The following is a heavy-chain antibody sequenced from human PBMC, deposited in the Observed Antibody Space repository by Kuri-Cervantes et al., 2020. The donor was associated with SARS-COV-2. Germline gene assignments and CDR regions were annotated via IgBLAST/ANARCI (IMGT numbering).Heavy chain of an antibody. CDR2: TYHSGST. D-gene: IGHD6-6*01. J-gene: IGHJ3*02. CDR3: ARRGAGSSSAAFDI. Sequence: GSLRLSCAVSGYSISSGYYWGWIRQPPGKGLEWIGSTYHSGSTYYNPSLKSRVTISVDTSKNQFSLKLSSVTAADTAVYYCARRGAGSSSAAFDIWGLGTMVTVSS. CDR1: GYSISSGYY. V-gene: IGHV4-38-2*01.